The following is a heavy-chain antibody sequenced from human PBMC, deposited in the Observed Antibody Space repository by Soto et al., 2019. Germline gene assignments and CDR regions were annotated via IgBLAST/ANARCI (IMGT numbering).Heavy chain of an antibody. J-gene: IGHJ4*02. CDR1: GFTFSTFA. CDR2: ITGGSGFT. CDR3: AKSGPTNYFDF. Sequence: SVGSLRLSCAASGFTFSTFAMNWVRQAPGKGLEWVSGITGGSGFTFYADSVKGRFTISRDDSENTLFLQMSSLRAEDTAKYYCAKSGPTNYFDFWGQGTLVTVSP. V-gene: IGHV3-23*01. D-gene: IGHD1-26*01.